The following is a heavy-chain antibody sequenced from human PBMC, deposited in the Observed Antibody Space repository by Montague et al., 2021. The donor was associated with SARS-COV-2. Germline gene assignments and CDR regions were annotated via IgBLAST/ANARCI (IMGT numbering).Heavy chain of an antibody. Sequence: SETLSLTCTVSGGTISRYYWSWTRQPPGKGLDWIGYMYYSGSTNYNPSLKSRVTLSVDTSKNQFSLKLSSVTAADTAVYYCARDFDYWGQGTLVTVSS. V-gene: IGHV4-59*13. J-gene: IGHJ4*02. CDR3: ARDFDY. CDR2: MYYSGST. CDR1: GGTISRYY.